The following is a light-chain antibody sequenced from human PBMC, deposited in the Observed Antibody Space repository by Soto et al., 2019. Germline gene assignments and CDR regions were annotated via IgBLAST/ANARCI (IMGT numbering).Light chain of an antibody. CDR3: QQTYSALSIT. Sequence: DLQMTQSPSSLSASVGDRVTITCRTSQNINSYLNWYQQKPGKAPKLLIYGASSLQSGVSSRFSGSGSGTDFTLTITSLQPEDFATYYCQQTYSALSITFGQGTRLDIK. J-gene: IGKJ5*01. CDR2: GAS. CDR1: QNINSY. V-gene: IGKV1-39*01.